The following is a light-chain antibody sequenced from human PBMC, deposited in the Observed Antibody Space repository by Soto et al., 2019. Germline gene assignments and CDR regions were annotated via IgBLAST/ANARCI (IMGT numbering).Light chain of an antibody. V-gene: IGKV3-20*01. CDR3: QQYNNWPYT. Sequence: EIVLTQSPGTLSLSPGERATLSCRASQSVSSSYLAWYQQKPGQAPRLLIYGASSRATGIPDRFSGSGSGTDFTLTISRLEPEDCAVYYCQQYNNWPYTFGQGTKLEIK. J-gene: IGKJ2*01. CDR1: QSVSSSY. CDR2: GAS.